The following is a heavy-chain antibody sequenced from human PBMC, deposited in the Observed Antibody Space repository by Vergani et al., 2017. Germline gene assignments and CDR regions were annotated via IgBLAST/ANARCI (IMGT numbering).Heavy chain of an antibody. Sequence: QVQLQQWGAGLLKPSETLSLTCAVYGGSFSGYYWSWIRQPPGKGLEWFGEINHSVSTNYNPSLKSGVTISVDTSKNQFSLKLSSVTAADTAVYYCARGAQYCSSTSCYTSPFDYWGQGTLVTVSS. CDR3: ARGAQYCSSTSCYTSPFDY. D-gene: IGHD2-2*02. CDR2: INHSVST. CDR1: GGSFSGYY. V-gene: IGHV4-34*01. J-gene: IGHJ4*02.